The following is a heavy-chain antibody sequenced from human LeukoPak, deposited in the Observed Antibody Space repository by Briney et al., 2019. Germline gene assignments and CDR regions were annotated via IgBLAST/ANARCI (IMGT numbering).Heavy chain of an antibody. CDR2: ISYDGNTK. D-gene: IGHD2-2*01. Sequence: GRSLRLSCAASEFTFRIYAMHWVRQAPGKGLEWVAVISYDGNTKYYADSVEGRFTIFRDNSKDTLYLEMHSLRAEDTAMYYCARGYCGSDSCYGDYYYGMDVWGQGTTVTVSS. V-gene: IGHV3-30*04. J-gene: IGHJ6*02. CDR3: ARGYCGSDSCYGDYYYGMDV. CDR1: EFTFRIYA.